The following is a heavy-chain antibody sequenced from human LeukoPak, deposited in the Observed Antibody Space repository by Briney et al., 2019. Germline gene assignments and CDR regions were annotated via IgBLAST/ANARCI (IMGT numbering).Heavy chain of an antibody. CDR3: ARFDYLSGYYPLHH. V-gene: IGHV3-30*02. CDR2: IRYDASGT. J-gene: IGHJ5*02. Sequence: AGGSLRLSCAAPGFTFNMYAMHWVRQAPGKGQEGVAFIRYDASGTYYADSVKGRLTISRDNSKNRLYLQMSSMRPEDTAVYYCARFDYLSGYYPLHHWAHGTLVTVSS. CDR1: GFTFNMYA. D-gene: IGHD3-9*01.